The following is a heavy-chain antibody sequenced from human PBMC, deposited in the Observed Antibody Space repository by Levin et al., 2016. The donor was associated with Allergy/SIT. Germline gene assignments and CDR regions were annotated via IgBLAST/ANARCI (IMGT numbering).Heavy chain of an antibody. Sequence: WVRQAPGQGLEWMGRIIPILGIANYAQKFQGRVTITADKSTSTAYMELSSLRSEDTAVYYCVAVTPFYGMDVWGQGTTVTVSS. D-gene: IGHD5-18*01. J-gene: IGHJ6*02. CDR3: VAVTPFYGMDV. V-gene: IGHV1-69*02. CDR2: IIPILGIA.